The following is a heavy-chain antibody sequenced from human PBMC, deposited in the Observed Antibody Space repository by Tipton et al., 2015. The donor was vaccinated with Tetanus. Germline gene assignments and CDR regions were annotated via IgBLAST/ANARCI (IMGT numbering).Heavy chain of an antibody. V-gene: IGHV3-9*01. Sequence: SLRLSCAASGFTFDDYAMHWVRQVPGRGLEWVSGIHWNSDSIGYADSVKGRFTISRDNAKNSLYLQMNSLRAEDTALYYCAKGGGGTSSWPFDYWGQGTLVTVSS. CDR2: IHWNSDSI. J-gene: IGHJ4*02. CDR3: AKGGGGTSSWPFDY. CDR1: GFTFDDYA. D-gene: IGHD6-13*01.